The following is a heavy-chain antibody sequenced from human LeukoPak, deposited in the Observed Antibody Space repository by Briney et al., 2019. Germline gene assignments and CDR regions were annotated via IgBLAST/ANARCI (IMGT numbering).Heavy chain of an antibody. CDR2: IWYDGSNK. J-gene: IGHJ4*02. CDR1: GFTFSSYG. Sequence: GSLRLSCAASGFTFSSYGMHWVRQAPGKGLEWVAVIWYDGSNKYYADSVKGRFTISRDNSKNTLYLQMNSLRAEDTAVYYCASGSGTNYFDYWGQGTLVAVSS. D-gene: IGHD1-26*01. V-gene: IGHV3-33*01. CDR3: ASGSGTNYFDY.